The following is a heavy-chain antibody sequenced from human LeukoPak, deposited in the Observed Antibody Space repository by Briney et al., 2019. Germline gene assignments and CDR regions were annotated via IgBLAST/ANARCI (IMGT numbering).Heavy chain of an antibody. CDR2: IYYSGSI. V-gene: IGHV4-30-4*01. CDR3: AGARHVLGVFV. CDR1: AGSLSSGDYC. Sequence: SESLSLTCTVSAGSLSSGDYCWSWIRQPPGKGLEWIGYIYYSGSIYYNPYLKSRDTISVETSTKKFSLKLRSVSAAETAVYYCAGARHVLGVFVWGQVATVTVAS. D-gene: IGHD3-16*01. J-gene: IGHJ6*01.